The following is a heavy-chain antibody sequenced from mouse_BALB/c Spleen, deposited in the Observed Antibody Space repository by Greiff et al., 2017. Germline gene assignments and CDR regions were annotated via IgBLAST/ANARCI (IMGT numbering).Heavy chain of an antibody. V-gene: IGHV1S34*01. CDR3: ERSYGGGMDY. J-gene: IGHJ4*01. CDR2: ISCYNGAT. Sequence: LVKTGASVMISCKASGYSFTGYYMHWVKQSHGKGLEWIGYISCYNGATSYNQKFKGKATFTVDTSSSTGYMQFNSLTSEDAAVDYCERSYGGGMDYWGQGTSVTVSS. D-gene: IGHD1-1*02. CDR1: GYSFTGYY.